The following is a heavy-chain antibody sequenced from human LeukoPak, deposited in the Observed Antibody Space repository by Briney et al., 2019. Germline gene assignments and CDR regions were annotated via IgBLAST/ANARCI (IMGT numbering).Heavy chain of an antibody. V-gene: IGHV3-30*04. CDR1: GFTFSSYA. Sequence: GGSLRLSCAASGFTFSSYAMHWVRQAPGKGLEWVAVISYDGSNKYYADSVKGRFTISRDNSTNTLYLQMNSLRAEDTAVYYCARVVHGIDWYFDLWGRGTLVTVSS. CDR2: ISYDGSNK. CDR3: ARVVHGIDWYFDL. J-gene: IGHJ2*01. D-gene: IGHD1-1*01.